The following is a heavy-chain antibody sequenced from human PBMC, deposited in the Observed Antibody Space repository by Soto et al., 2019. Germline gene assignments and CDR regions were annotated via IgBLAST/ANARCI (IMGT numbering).Heavy chain of an antibody. CDR3: ARDGKEYYDFWSGYWHYYYYMDV. J-gene: IGHJ6*03. D-gene: IGHD3-3*01. Sequence: GGSLRLSCAASGFTFSSYWMSWVRQAPGKGLEWVANIKQDGSEKYYVDSVKGRFTISRDTAKKSLYLQMNSLRAEDTAVYYCARDGKEYYDFWSGYWHYYYYMDVWGKGTTVTVSS. V-gene: IGHV3-7*01. CDR1: GFTFSSYW. CDR2: IKQDGSEK.